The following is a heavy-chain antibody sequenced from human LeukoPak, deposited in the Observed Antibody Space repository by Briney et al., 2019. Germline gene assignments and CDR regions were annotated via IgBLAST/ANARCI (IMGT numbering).Heavy chain of an antibody. D-gene: IGHD4-17*01. V-gene: IGHV3-48*01. CDR3: AKSPNYGDYVAFDI. CDR1: GFTFSSYS. J-gene: IGHJ3*02. Sequence: GGSLRLSCAASGFTFSSYSMNWVRQAPGKGLEWVSYISSSSSTIYYADSVKGRFTISRDNAKNSLYLQMNSLRAEDTAVYYCAKSPNYGDYVAFDIWGQGTMVTVSS. CDR2: ISSSSSTI.